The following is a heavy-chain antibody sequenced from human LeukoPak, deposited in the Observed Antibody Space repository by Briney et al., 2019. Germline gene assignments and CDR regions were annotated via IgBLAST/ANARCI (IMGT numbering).Heavy chain of an antibody. CDR3: ARDDSSGYYNPRGAFDI. CDR1: GGSISSGGYY. CDR2: IYYSGST. J-gene: IGHJ3*02. D-gene: IGHD3-22*01. Sequence: PSETLSLTCTVSGGSISSGGYYWSWIRQHPGKGLEWIGYIYYSGSTYYNPSLKSRVTISVDTSKIQFSLKLSSVTAADTAVYYCARDDSSGYYNPRGAFDIWGQGTMVTVSS. V-gene: IGHV4-31*03.